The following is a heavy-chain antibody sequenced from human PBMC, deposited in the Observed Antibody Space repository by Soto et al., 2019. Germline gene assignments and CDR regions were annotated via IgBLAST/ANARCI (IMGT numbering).Heavy chain of an antibody. CDR1: GGTFSSDS. D-gene: IGHD2-15*01. J-gene: IGHJ5*02. CDR3: ARDASTWSRSQNWFDP. CDR2: IIPIFGTA. Sequence: QVQLVQSGAEVKKPGSSVKVSCKASGGTFSSDSINWVRQAPGQGLEWMGGIIPIFGTANYAQKFQGRVTISADESASTVYMELSSLRSEDTAVYYCARDASTWSRSQNWFDPWGQGTLVTVSS. V-gene: IGHV1-69*01.